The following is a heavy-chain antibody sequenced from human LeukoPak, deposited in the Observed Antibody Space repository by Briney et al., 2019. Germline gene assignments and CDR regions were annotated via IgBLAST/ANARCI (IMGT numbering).Heavy chain of an antibody. CDR3: ARGRRGHDFGRGLDY. V-gene: IGHV4-34*01. D-gene: IGHD3-3*01. CDR2: INNSVRT. J-gene: IGHJ4*02. Sequence: PSETLSLTCAVSGESLGDYYWRWIRQPPGKGLEWFGEINNSVRTNYSPSLKSRVTMSLDPSKNQLSLKLSSVTAADTAVYYCARGRRGHDFGRGLDYWGQGTLVTVSS. CDR1: GESLGDYY.